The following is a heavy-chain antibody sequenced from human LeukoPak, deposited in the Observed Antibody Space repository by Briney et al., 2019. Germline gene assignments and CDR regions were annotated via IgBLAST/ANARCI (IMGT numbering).Heavy chain of an antibody. J-gene: IGHJ4*02. CDR2: ISYDGSNK. D-gene: IGHD3-3*01. CDR1: GFTFSSYG. Sequence: GGSLRLSCAASGFTFSSYGMHWVRQAPGKGLEWVAVISYDGSNKYYADSVKGRFTISRDNSKNTLHLQMNSLRAEDTAVYYCAKDQGDYYDFWSGYPLDYWGQGTLVTVSS. CDR3: AKDQGDYYDFWSGYPLDY. V-gene: IGHV3-30*18.